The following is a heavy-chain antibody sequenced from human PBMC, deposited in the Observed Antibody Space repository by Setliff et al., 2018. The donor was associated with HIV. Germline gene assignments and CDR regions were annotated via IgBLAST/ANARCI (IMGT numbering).Heavy chain of an antibody. CDR1: GYTFTGYF. J-gene: IGHJ3*02. Sequence: RASVKVSCKASGYTFTGYFIHWVRQAPGQGLEWMGRMNPNTGDTNYAQKLQDRVTMTRDTSINTAYMELSRLSSDDTAVYYCAREYDVLSGYYIIAFDIWGQGTMVTVSS. D-gene: IGHD3-9*01. V-gene: IGHV1-2*06. CDR2: MNPNTGDT. CDR3: AREYDVLSGYYIIAFDI.